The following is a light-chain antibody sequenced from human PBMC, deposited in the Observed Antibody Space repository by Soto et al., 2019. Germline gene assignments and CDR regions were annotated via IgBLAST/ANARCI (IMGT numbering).Light chain of an antibody. CDR1: QSVSSSY. V-gene: IGKV3-20*01. CDR2: GAS. Sequence: EIVLTQSPGTLSLSPGERATLSCRASQSVSSSYLAWYQQKPGQATRLLIYGASSRATGIVDRFSGSGSGTDFTLTISRLEAEDCAVYYCQQYGSSVTCGGGTKVEIK. J-gene: IGKJ4*01. CDR3: QQYGSSVT.